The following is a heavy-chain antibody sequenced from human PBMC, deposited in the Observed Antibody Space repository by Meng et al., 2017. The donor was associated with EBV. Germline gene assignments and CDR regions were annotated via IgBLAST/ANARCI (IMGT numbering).Heavy chain of an antibody. Sequence: AQLVQSGSEWKRPGASVKVSCKASGYTFRNYAINWMRQVPGQGLGWMGWINTYSGKATFAQGFTGRFVFSLDTPVTTAHLQISGLKTEDSAVYYCARGVEENGSHYPFDSWGQGTLVTVSS. CDR2: INTYSGKA. V-gene: IGHV7-4-1*02. D-gene: IGHD1-1*01. J-gene: IGHJ4*02. CDR3: ARGVEENGSHYPFDS. CDR1: GYTFRNYA.